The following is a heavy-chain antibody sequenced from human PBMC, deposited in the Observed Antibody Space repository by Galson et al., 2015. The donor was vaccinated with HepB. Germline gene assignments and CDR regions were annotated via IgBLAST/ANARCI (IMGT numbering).Heavy chain of an antibody. J-gene: IGHJ3*02. CDR3: ARDHDWAIDI. CDR2: IRAGSSII. V-gene: IGHV3-48*02. CDR1: GFTFSTYA. Sequence: SLRLSCAASGFTFSTYAMNWVRQAPGKGLESIAYIRAGSSIISYAASVKGRFTISRDDARISLYLEMHSLRDGDTAVYYCARDHDWAIDIWGQGTLVTDSP. D-gene: IGHD2-21*01.